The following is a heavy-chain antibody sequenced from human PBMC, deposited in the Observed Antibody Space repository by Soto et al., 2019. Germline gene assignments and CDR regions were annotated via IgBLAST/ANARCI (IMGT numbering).Heavy chain of an antibody. Sequence: EVQLLESGGALVQPGGSLRLSCAASGFTLTTSARSWVRQAPGKGLEWVSTLTGDGAYISYADSVKGRFTISRDNSQNTLYLQMNSLRADNTAIYYCARSMTAYFDFWGQGTLVTVSS. CDR2: LTGDGAYI. J-gene: IGHJ4*02. D-gene: IGHD2-8*01. CDR1: GFTLTTSA. CDR3: ARSMTAYFDF. V-gene: IGHV3-23*01.